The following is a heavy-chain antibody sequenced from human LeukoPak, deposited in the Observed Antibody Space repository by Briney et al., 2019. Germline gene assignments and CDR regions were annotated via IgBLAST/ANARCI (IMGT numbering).Heavy chain of an antibody. CDR3: ARMNYVSTGWGAPFDN. J-gene: IGHJ4*02. D-gene: IGHD1-7*01. CDR1: GFTVSSKH. Sequence: GGSLRLSCAASGFTVSSKHMTWVRQAPGRGLEWLSYIGSSGTTTYYADSVKGRFTISRDNAKNLLFLQMNSLRAEDTAVYYCARMNYVSTGWGAPFDNWGQGTLVTVSS. CDR2: IGSSGTTT. V-gene: IGHV3-48*04.